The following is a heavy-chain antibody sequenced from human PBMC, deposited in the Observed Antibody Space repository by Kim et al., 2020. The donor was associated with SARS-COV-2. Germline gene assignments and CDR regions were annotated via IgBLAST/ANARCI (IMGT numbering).Heavy chain of an antibody. D-gene: IGHD1-1*01. J-gene: IGHJ5*02. CDR2: IYPRDSET. CDR3: ARLLGNWNDAHWFGP. V-gene: IGHV5-51*01. Sequence: GVSLKISCKASGYIFTTFWIGWVRQMPGKGLEWMGIIYPRDSETIYSPSFQDQVTISADKSISTAYLQWSSLQASDSASYYCARLLGNWNDAHWFGPWGQGTLVTVSS. CDR1: GYIFTTFW.